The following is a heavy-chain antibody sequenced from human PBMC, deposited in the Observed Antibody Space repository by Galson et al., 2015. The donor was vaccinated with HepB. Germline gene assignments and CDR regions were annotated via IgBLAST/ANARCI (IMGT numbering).Heavy chain of an antibody. CDR1: GYTFTSYA. J-gene: IGHJ4*02. Sequence: SVKVSCKASGYTFTSYAMNWVRQAPGQGLEWMGWINTNTGNPTYAQGFTGRFVFSLDTSVSTAYLQISSLKAEDTAVYYCVLLWFGELYSLDYFDYWGQGTLVTVSS. CDR2: INTNTGNP. V-gene: IGHV7-4-1*02. CDR3: VLLWFGELYSLDYFDY. D-gene: IGHD3-10*01.